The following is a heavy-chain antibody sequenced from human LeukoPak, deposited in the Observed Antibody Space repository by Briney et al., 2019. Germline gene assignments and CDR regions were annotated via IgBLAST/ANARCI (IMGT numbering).Heavy chain of an antibody. D-gene: IGHD6-13*01. J-gene: IGHJ4*02. CDR2: IYYSGSA. CDR1: GVSISSYY. Sequence: SETLSLTCTVSGVSISSYYWSWIRQPPGRGLEWIGYIYYSGSANYNPSLKSRVTISVDTSKNQFSLKLSSVTAADTAVYYCARRANIAAAGTLFRGPRRSYYFDYWGQGTLVTVSS. CDR3: ARRANIAAAGTLFRGPRRSYYFDY. V-gene: IGHV4-59*01.